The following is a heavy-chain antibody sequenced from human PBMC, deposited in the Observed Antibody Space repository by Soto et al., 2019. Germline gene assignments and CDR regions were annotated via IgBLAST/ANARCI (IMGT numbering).Heavy chain of an antibody. CDR2: IYDSGST. CDR3: TRHYYDSRVDY. J-gene: IGHJ4*02. CDR1: GGSISSSNYY. V-gene: IGHV4-39*01. D-gene: IGHD3-22*01. Sequence: SETLSLTCTVSGGSISSSNYYWGWIRQPPGKGLEWIGSIYDSGSTYYNPSLKSRVTISVDTSKNQFSLKLSSVTAADTAVYYCTRHYYDSRVDYWGQGTLVTVSS.